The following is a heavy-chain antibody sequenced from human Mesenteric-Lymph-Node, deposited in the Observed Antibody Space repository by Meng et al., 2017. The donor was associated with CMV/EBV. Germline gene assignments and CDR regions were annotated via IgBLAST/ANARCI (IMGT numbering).Heavy chain of an antibody. Sequence: GESLKISCAASGFTFSSYAMSWVRQAPGKGLEWVSAISGSGGSTYYADSVKGRFTISRDNSKNTLYLQMNSLRAEDTAVYYCARGAAGGYYYYGMDVWGQGTTVTVSS. CDR1: GFTFSSYA. CDR2: ISGSGGST. D-gene: IGHD1-26*01. J-gene: IGHJ6*02. CDR3: ARGAAGGYYYYGMDV. V-gene: IGHV3-23*01.